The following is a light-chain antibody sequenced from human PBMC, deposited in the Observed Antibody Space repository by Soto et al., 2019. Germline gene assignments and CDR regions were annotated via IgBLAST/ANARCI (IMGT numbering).Light chain of an antibody. CDR2: DAS. CDR1: QSVSSY. J-gene: IGKJ1*01. Sequence: PGERATLSCRASQSVSSYLAWYQQKPGQAPRLLIYDASNRATGIPARFSGSGSVTDFTLTISSLEPEDFAVYYCQQRSNWPPWTFGQGTKVEIK. V-gene: IGKV3-11*01. CDR3: QQRSNWPPWT.